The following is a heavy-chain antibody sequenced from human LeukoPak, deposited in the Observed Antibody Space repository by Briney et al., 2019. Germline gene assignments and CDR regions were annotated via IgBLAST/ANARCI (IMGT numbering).Heavy chain of an antibody. CDR3: VRDAQRGFDYSNSLQY. V-gene: IGHV3-33*01. J-gene: IGHJ4*02. D-gene: IGHD4-11*01. CDR2: IWSDGTNR. CDR1: GFIFNHYA. Sequence: GGSLRLSCEASGFIFNHYALHWVRQAPHKGQEWVAVIWSDGTNRYYADSVKGRFSIFRDDSQKRVFLQMNSLRAEDTAVYYCVRDAQRGFDYSNSLQYWGQGALVTVSS.